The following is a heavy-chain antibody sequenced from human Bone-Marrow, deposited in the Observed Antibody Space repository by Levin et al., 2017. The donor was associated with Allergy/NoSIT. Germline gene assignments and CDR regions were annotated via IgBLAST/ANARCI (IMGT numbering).Heavy chain of an antibody. J-gene: IGHJ5*02. CDR3: AGYSVRIGWFDP. V-gene: IGHV4-59*01. Sequence: RSQTLSLTCTVSGGSISSTYWNWIRQPPGKGLEWIGYINYSGSTNYNPSLKSRVTISVDTSKNQFSLKLSSVTAADTAVYYCAGYSVRIGWFDPWGQGTLVTVSS. D-gene: IGHD2-21*01. CDR1: GGSISSTY. CDR2: INYSGST.